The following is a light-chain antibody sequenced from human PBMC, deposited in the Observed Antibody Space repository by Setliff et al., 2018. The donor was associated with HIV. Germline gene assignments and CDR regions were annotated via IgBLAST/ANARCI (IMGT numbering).Light chain of an antibody. CDR1: SSDIGGYNY. Sequence: QSVLTQPASVSGSPGQSITISCTGTSSDIGGYNYVSWYQQHPGKAPKLMIYDASNRPSGVSDRFSGSKSGNTASLTISGLQAEDEADYYCCSYTTSITYVFGTGTKVTVL. CDR3: CSYTTSITYV. V-gene: IGLV2-14*03. CDR2: DAS. J-gene: IGLJ1*01.